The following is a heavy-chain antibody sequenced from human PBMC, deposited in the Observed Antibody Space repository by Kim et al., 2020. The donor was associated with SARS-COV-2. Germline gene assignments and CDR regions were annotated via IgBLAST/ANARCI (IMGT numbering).Heavy chain of an antibody. CDR1: GGSISSYY. D-gene: IGHD6-19*01. J-gene: IGHJ4*02. Sequence: SETLSLTCTVSGGSISSYYWSWIRQPPGKGLEWIGYIYYSGSTNYNTSLKSRVTISVDTSKNQFSLKLSSVTAADTAVYYCARGSPRQWLVPIFDYWGQG. CDR3: ARGSPRQWLVPIFDY. V-gene: IGHV4-59*08. CDR2: IYYSGST.